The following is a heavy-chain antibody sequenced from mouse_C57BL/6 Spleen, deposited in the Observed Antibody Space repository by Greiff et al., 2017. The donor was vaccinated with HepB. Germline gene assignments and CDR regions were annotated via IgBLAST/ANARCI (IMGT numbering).Heavy chain of an antibody. CDR3: ARGKYGYPFDY. J-gene: IGHJ2*01. Sequence: VQVVESGAELVKPGASVKMSCKASGYTFTTYPIEWMKQNHGKSLEWIGNFHPYNDDTKYNEKFQGKATLTVEKSSSTVYLELSRLTSDDSAVYYCARGKYGYPFDYWGQGTTLTVSS. CDR2: FHPYNDDT. CDR1: GYTFTTYP. V-gene: IGHV1-47*01. D-gene: IGHD2-2*01.